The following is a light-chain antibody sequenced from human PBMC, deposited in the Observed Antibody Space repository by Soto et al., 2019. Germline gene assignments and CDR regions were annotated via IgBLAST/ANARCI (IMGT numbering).Light chain of an antibody. CDR3: AAWDDSLSGVV. V-gene: IGLV1-47*01. Sequence: QAVVTQPPSASGTPGQRVTISCSGSSSNIGSNYVYWYQQLPGTAPKLLIYRNNQRPSGVPDRFSGSKSGTSASLAISGLRSEDEADYYSAAWDDSLSGVVFGGGTKLTVL. CDR1: SSNIGSNY. CDR2: RNN. J-gene: IGLJ2*01.